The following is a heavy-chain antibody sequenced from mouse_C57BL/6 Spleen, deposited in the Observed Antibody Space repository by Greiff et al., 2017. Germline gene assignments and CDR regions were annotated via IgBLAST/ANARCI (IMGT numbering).Heavy chain of an antibody. D-gene: IGHD1-2*01. V-gene: IGHV1-59*01. CDR1: GYTFTSYW. CDR3: ARKTAQAMDY. CDR2: IDPSDSYT. J-gene: IGHJ4*01. Sequence: QVQLQQPGAELVRPGTSVKLSCKASGYTFTSYWMHWVKQRPGQGLEWIGVIDPSDSYTNYNQKFKGKATLTVDTSSSTAYMQLSSLTSEDSAVYYCARKTAQAMDYWGQGTSVTVSS.